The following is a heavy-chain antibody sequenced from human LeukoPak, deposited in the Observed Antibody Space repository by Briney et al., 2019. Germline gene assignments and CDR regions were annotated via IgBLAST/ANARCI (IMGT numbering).Heavy chain of an antibody. D-gene: IGHD5-24*01. CDR3: ARDARWLQFRIDAFDI. Sequence: SETLSLTCAVSGVSISSSNWWCWFRQSPGKGLEWIGNVYDSGAADYHPSLRSRVTISVDKAKNQLSLSLRSVTAADTAVYYCARDARWLQFRIDAFDIWGQGTMVTVSS. J-gene: IGHJ3*02. CDR2: VYDSGAA. V-gene: IGHV4-4*02. CDR1: GVSISSSNW.